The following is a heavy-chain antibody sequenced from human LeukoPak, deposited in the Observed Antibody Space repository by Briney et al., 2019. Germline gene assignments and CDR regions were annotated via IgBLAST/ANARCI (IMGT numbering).Heavy chain of an antibody. D-gene: IGHD5-24*01. Sequence: SVKVSCKASGGTFSSYAISWVRQAPGQGLEWMGRIIPIFGTANYAQKFQGRATITTDESTSTAYMELSSLRSGDTAVYYCARSTYGWLQSYGDYWGQGTLVTVSS. CDR3: ARSTYGWLQSYGDY. V-gene: IGHV1-69*05. CDR2: IIPIFGTA. J-gene: IGHJ4*02. CDR1: GGTFSSYA.